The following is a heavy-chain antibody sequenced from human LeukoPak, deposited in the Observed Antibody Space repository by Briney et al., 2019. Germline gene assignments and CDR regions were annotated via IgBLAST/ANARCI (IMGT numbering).Heavy chain of an antibody. Sequence: PGGSLRLSCVASGFTFSTYSMSWVRQAPGKGLEWVSNISSSSSAIYYADSVKGRFTISRDNAKNSLCLQMNSLRAEDTAVYYCARPPDYRLDYWGQGTLVTVSS. CDR1: GFTFSTYS. J-gene: IGHJ4*02. CDR3: ARPPDYRLDY. V-gene: IGHV3-48*01. D-gene: IGHD3-16*01. CDR2: ISSSSSAI.